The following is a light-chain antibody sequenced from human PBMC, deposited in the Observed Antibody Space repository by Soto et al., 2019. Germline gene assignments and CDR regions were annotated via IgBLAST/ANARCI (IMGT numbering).Light chain of an antibody. CDR1: SSDIGGYDY. CDR2: GVS. J-gene: IGLJ1*01. V-gene: IGLV2-14*01. CDR3: DSYKSRSTYV. Sequence: QSALTQPASVSGSPGQSITISCIGTSSDIGGYDYVSWYQQHPGKAPKLIIYGVSKRPSGVSDRFSGSKSGNTASLTISGLQHEEEAAYYCDSYKSRSTYVFGSGTKVTV.